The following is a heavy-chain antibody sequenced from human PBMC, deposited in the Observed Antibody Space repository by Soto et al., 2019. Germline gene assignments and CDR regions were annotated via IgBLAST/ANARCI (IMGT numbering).Heavy chain of an antibody. D-gene: IGHD3-10*01. CDR3: ARVIRGAYYNSPIDT. CDR1: GDTFTGYF. V-gene: IGHV1-2*02. J-gene: IGHJ5*02. Sequence: ASVKVSCKASGDTFTGYFMHRVRKAPGQGLEWMGWINPYSGGADYAQSFQVRVTMTRDTSTSTVYMELRRLKFDDTAVYYCARVIRGAYYNSPIDTWGQGTVVTVSS. CDR2: INPYSGGA.